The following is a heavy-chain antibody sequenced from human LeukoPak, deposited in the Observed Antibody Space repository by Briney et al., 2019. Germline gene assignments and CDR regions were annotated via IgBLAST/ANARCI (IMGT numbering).Heavy chain of an antibody. CDR1: GDSVSSKSAA. J-gene: IGHJ4*02. CDR2: TYYRSKWNN. Sequence: SQTLSLTCAIPGDSVSSKSAACNWIRQSPSRGLEWLGRTYYRSKWNNDYAVSVRGRITINPDTSKNQFSLLLNSVTPEDTAMYYCARYSGLGVPDYWGQGTLVTVSS. D-gene: IGHD2-21*01. CDR3: ARYSGLGVPDY. V-gene: IGHV6-1*01.